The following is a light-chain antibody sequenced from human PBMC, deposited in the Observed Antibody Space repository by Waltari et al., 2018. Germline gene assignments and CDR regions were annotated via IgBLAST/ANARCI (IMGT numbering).Light chain of an antibody. V-gene: IGKV4-1*01. CDR2: WAS. Sequence: DIVMTQSPDSLAVALGERATINCRSSQSVFSSSKNKNDLAWYLQKPGKPPKLLIYWASTRESGVPDRFSGSGSGTDFALTISSLQAEDVAVYYCQQYNSLPITFGQGTRLEI. CDR3: QQYNSLPIT. J-gene: IGKJ5*01. CDR1: QSVFSSSKNKND.